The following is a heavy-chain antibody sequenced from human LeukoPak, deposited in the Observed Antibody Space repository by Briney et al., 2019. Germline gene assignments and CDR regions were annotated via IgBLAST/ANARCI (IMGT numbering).Heavy chain of an antibody. CDR2: IYYSGST. V-gene: IGHV4-59*01. D-gene: IGHD3-3*01. Sequence: SETLSLTCTVSGSSISSYYWSWIRQPPGKGLEWIGYIYYSGSTNYNPSLKSRVTISVDTSKNQFSLKLSSVTAADTAVYYCARVRGDFWSGPNAFDIWGQGTMVTVSS. J-gene: IGHJ3*02. CDR3: ARVRGDFWSGPNAFDI. CDR1: GSSISSYY.